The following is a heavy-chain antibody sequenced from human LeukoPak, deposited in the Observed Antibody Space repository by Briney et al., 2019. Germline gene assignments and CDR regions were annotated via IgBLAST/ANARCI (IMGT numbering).Heavy chain of an antibody. V-gene: IGHV4-39*07. J-gene: IGHJ3*02. CDR3: ARGNYHYGSGSYYSFYAFDI. D-gene: IGHD3-10*01. CDR2: IYYSGST. CDR1: GGSISSSSYY. Sequence: PSETLSLTCTVSGGSISSSSYYWGWIRQPPGKGLEWIGSIYYSGSTYYNPSLKSRVTISVDTSKNQFSLKLSSVTAADTAVYYCARGNYHYGSGSYYSFYAFDIWGQGTMVTVSS.